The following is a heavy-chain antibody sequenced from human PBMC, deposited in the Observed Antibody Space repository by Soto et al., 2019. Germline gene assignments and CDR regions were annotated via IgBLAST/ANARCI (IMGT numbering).Heavy chain of an antibody. J-gene: IGHJ6*02. D-gene: IGHD2-15*01. CDR3: AKSGYCSGGTCYRYYYGMDV. V-gene: IGHV3-23*01. CDR1: GFTFSSYA. Sequence: GGSLRLSCAASGFTFSSYAMSWVRQAPGKGLEWVSVMSGSGGSTYHADSVKGRFTISRDNLKNTLYLQMNSLRAEDTAVYYCAKSGYCSGGTCYRYYYGMDVWGQGTTVTVSS. CDR2: MSGSGGST.